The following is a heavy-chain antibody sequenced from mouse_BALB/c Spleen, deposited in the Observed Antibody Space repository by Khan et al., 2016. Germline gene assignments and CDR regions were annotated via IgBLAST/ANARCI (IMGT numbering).Heavy chain of an antibody. CDR3: ARDYGYGNYYFDY. CDR1: GFSLTSYG. D-gene: IGHD2-1*01. V-gene: IGHV2-9*02. CDR2: IWAGGST. J-gene: IGHJ2*01. Sequence: QVQLKESGPGLVAPSQSLSITCTVSGFSLTSYGVHWVRQPPGKGLEWLGVIWAGGSTNYNSALMSRLSISKDNSKSQVFLKMNSLQTDDTAMYYCARDYGYGNYYFDYWGQGTTLTVSS.